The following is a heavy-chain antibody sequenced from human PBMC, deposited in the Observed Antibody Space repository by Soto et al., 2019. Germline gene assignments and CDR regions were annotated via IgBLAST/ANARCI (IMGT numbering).Heavy chain of an antibody. CDR1: GYTFTSNG. V-gene: IGHV1-18*01. CDR3: ARDVAYCGGDCYPIDY. CDR2: ISAYNGNT. D-gene: IGHD2-21*02. Sequence: QVQLVQSGAEVKKPGASVKVSCKASGYTFTSNGISWVRQAPGQGLEWMGWISAYNGNTNYAQKLQGRATMTTDTTTSTAYTALRSLRSDATAVYYCARDVAYCGGDCYPIDYWDQGTLVTVSS. J-gene: IGHJ4*02.